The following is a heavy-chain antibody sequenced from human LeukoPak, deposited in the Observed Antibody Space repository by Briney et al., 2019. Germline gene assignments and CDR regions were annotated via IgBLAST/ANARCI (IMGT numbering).Heavy chain of an antibody. Sequence: SETLSLPCTVSGDSFSYFYWSWIRQPPGKGLEWIGYIYNSGSTSYNPSLKSRVTISLDTSQNQCSLKLSSLTAADTAVYYCARGVVAAAGRTFDFWGQGTLVTVSS. CDR2: IYNSGST. J-gene: IGHJ4*02. CDR1: GDSFSYFY. D-gene: IGHD6-13*01. V-gene: IGHV4-59*01. CDR3: ARGVVAAAGRTFDF.